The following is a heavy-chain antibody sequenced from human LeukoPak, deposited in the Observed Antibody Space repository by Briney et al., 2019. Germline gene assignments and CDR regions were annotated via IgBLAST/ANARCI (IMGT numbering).Heavy chain of an antibody. CDR2: INPKSGGT. D-gene: IGHD6-19*01. J-gene: IGHJ4*02. V-gene: IGHV1-2*02. CDR1: GYTFTDYY. CDR3: ARVAAMAGIGWGDFDY. Sequence: ASVKVSCKASGYTFTDYYIHWVRQAPGQGPEWMGWINPKSGGTNYAQKFQGRVTMTRDTSISTVNMELSRLKSDDSVVYYCARVAAMAGIGWGDFDYWGQGTLVTVSS.